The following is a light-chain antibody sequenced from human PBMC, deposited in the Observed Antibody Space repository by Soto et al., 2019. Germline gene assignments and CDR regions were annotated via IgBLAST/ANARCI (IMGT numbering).Light chain of an antibody. CDR1: QSISDS. CDR3: QQYNRH. CDR2: KAS. V-gene: IGKV1-5*03. J-gene: IGKJ1*01. Sequence: DIQMTQSPSTLSASVGDRVTITCRVSQSISDSLAWYQQKPGKAPKLLIFKASNLESGVPSRFSGSGSGTEFTLTISSLQPDDFATYYCQQYNRHFGQGTKVEIK.